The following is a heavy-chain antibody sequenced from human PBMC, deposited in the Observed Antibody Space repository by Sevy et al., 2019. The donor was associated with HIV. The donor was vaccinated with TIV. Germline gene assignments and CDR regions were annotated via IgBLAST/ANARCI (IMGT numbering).Heavy chain of an antibody. V-gene: IGHV3-23*01. J-gene: IGHJ4*02. CDR2: ISGSGATT. Sequence: GGSLRLSCGVSGLTFSSYAMTWVRQPPGKGLEWVSVISGSGATTSYADSVKGRFTISRDNSKNALYLQMNSLRAEDTAVYYCATVRSRVLKPPYYFDYWGQRTLVTVSS. D-gene: IGHD3-10*01. CDR3: ATVRSRVLKPPYYFDY. CDR1: GLTFSSYA.